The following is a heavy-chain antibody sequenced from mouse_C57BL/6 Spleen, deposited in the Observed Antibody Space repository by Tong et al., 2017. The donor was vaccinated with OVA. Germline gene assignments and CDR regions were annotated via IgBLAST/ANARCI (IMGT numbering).Heavy chain of an antibody. CDR2: IDPEDGDT. V-gene: IGHV1-85*01. CDR1: GYTFTSYD. Sequence: VQLQESGPELVKPGASVKLSCKASGYTFTSYDINWVKQRPGQGLEWIGRIDPEDGDTEYAPKFQGKATMTADTSSSTAYMQLSSLTSEDSAVYYCARPLYGSSHYYAMDYWGQGTSVTVSS. CDR3: ARPLYGSSHYYAMDY. D-gene: IGHD1-1*01. J-gene: IGHJ4*01.